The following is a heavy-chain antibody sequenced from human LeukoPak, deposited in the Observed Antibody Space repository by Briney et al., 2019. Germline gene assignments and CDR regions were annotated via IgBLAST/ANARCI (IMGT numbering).Heavy chain of an antibody. CDR2: IGTAGDT. J-gene: IGHJ4*02. D-gene: IGHD3-22*01. Sequence: TGGSLRLSCAASGFAFSSYDMHWVCQATGKGLEWVSAIGTAGDTYYPGSVKGRFTISRENAKNSLYLQMNSLRAGDTAVYYCARGGDAPHGYYEAPSDYWGQGTLVTVSS. CDR1: GFAFSSYD. CDR3: ARGGDAPHGYYEAPSDY. V-gene: IGHV3-13*01.